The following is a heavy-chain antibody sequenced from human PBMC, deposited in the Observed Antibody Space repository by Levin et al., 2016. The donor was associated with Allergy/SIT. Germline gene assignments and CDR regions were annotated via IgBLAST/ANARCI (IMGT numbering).Heavy chain of an antibody. Sequence: GGSLRLSCAASGFTFSSYAMSWVRQAPGKGLEWVSAISGSGGSTYYADSVKGRFTISRDNSKNTLYLQMNSLRAEDTAVYYCAKDLHGSGSPGDFDYWGQGTLVTVSS. V-gene: IGHV3-23*01. J-gene: IGHJ4*02. CDR1: GFTFSSYA. CDR3: AKDLHGSGSPGDFDY. CDR2: ISGSGGST. D-gene: IGHD3-10*01.